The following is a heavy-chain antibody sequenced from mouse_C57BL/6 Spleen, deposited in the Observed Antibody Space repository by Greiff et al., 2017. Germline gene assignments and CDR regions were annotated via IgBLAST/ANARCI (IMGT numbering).Heavy chain of an antibody. V-gene: IGHV3-6*01. CDR2: ISYDGSN. CDR3: AREGHAMDD. D-gene: IGHD3-3*01. Sequence: EVQLQESGPGLVKPSQSLSLTCSVTGYSITSGYYWNWIRQFPGNKLEWMGYISYDGSNNYNPSLKNRISITRDTSKNQFFLKLKSVTTEDTATCYCAREGHAMDDWGQGTSVTVSS. CDR1: GYSITSGYY. J-gene: IGHJ4*01.